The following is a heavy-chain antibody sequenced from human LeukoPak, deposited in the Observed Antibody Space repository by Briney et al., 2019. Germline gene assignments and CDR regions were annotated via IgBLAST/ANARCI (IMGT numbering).Heavy chain of an antibody. D-gene: IGHD7-27*01. CDR3: ARLRNWGPGSLFDY. Sequence: SETLSLTCAVSGYSISSGYYWGWIRQPPGKGLEWSGSIYHIGSTYSNPSLKSRVTISVDTSKNQFSLKLSSVTAADTAVYYCARLRNWGPGSLFDYWGQGTLVTVSS. J-gene: IGHJ4*02. V-gene: IGHV4-38-2*01. CDR2: IYHIGST. CDR1: GYSISSGYY.